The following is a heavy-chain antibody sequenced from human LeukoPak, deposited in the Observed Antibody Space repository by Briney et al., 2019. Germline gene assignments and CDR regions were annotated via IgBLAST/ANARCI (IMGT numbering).Heavy chain of an antibody. D-gene: IGHD1-1*01. CDR1: GSSIGSSTYY. CDR3: ARERLSYYYMDA. CDR2: IYYNGDT. J-gene: IGHJ6*03. V-gene: IGHV4-39*07. Sequence: PSETLSLTCTVSGSSIGSSTYYWVWIRQPPGKGLEWIGSIYYNGDTYYSPSLQSRVSISVATSKNQFSLKLSSVTAADTAVYYCARERLSYYYMDAWGKGTTVTVSS.